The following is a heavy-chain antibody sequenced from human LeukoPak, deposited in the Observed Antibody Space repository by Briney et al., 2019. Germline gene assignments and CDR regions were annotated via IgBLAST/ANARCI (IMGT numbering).Heavy chain of an antibody. J-gene: IGHJ6*02. D-gene: IGHD3-3*01. Sequence: GGSLRLSCAASGFTFSGYDMHWVRQATGKGLEWVSAIGTAGDTYYPGSVKGRFTISRENAKNSLYLQMNSLRAGDTAVYYCARDMGDFWSGFRHYYYYGMDVWGQGTTVTVSS. CDR3: ARDMGDFWSGFRHYYYYGMDV. CDR1: GFTFSGYD. V-gene: IGHV3-13*01. CDR2: IGTAGDT.